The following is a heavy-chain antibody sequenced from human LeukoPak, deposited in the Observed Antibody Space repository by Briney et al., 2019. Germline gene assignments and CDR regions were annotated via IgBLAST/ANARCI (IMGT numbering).Heavy chain of an antibody. V-gene: IGHV4-59*01. CDR3: ARDRAMPTAPGYWFDP. Sequence: PSETLSLTCTVSGDSITTYFWSWIRQPPGKGLEWIGYIYYSGTTNYNPSLKSRVTISVDTSKSQVSLKLSSVTAADTAVYYCARDRAMPTAPGYWFDPWAREPWSPSPQ. CDR1: GDSITTYF. CDR2: IYYSGTT. J-gene: IGHJ5*02. D-gene: IGHD2-2*01.